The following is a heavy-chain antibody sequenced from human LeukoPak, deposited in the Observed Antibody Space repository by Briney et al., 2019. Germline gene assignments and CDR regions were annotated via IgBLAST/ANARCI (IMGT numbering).Heavy chain of an antibody. CDR3: ARHYGGYSYGIFDY. Sequence: SETLSLTRTVSDGSISSYYWSWIRQPPGKGLEWIGYVFYSGSTNSNPSLKSRVTFSVDTSKNQLSLKLRSVTAADTALYYCARHYGGYSYGIFDYWGQGTLVTVSS. CDR2: VFYSGST. V-gene: IGHV4-59*08. J-gene: IGHJ4*02. CDR1: DGSISSYY. D-gene: IGHD5-18*01.